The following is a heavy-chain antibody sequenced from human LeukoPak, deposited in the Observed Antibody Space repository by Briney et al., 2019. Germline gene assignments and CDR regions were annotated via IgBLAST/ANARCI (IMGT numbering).Heavy chain of an antibody. Sequence: PGGSLRLSCAASGFTFTNAWMSWVRQAPGKGLEWVGRIKSKTNGGTTDYAAPVKGRFTFSRDDSKNTLYLQMDSLKTEDTAVYYCTTYDSGGYYSYFWGQGALVTVFS. J-gene: IGHJ4*02. D-gene: IGHD3-22*01. CDR2: IKSKTNGGTT. CDR3: TTYDSGGYYSYF. CDR1: GFTFTNAW. V-gene: IGHV3-15*01.